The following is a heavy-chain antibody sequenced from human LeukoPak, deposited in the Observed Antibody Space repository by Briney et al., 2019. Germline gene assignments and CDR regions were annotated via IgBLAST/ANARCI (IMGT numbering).Heavy chain of an antibody. CDR2: INSDGSST. D-gene: IGHD5-12*01. Sequence: GGSLRLSCAASGFSFSSYWMHWVRQAPGKGLVWVSRINSDGSSTIYADSVKGRFTISRDNAKNTLYLQMNSLRAEDTALYYCTRGYVGIDYWGQGTLVTVSS. CDR3: TRGYVGIDY. J-gene: IGHJ4*02. V-gene: IGHV3-74*01. CDR1: GFSFSSYW.